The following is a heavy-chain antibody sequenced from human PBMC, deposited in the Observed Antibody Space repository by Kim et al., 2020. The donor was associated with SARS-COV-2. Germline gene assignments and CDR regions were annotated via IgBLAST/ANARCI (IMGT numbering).Heavy chain of an antibody. D-gene: IGHD3-10*01. J-gene: IGHJ6*02. CDR1: GFTFSSYG. V-gene: IGHV3-33*05. CDR2: ISYDGSNK. CDR3: ARDPMVRGVIIQGYGMDV. Sequence: GGSLRLSCAASGFTFSSYGMHLVRQAPGKGLEWVAVISYDGSNKYYADSVKGRFTISRDNSKNTLYLQMNSLRAEDTAVYYCARDPMVRGVIIQGYGMDVWGQGTTVTVSS.